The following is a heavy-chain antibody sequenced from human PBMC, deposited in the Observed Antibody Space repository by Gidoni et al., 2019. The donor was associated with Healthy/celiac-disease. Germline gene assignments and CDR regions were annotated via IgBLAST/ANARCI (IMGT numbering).Heavy chain of an antibody. D-gene: IGHD2-21*01. J-gene: IGHJ4*02. V-gene: IGHV1-46*01. CDR2: INPSGGST. Sequence: QVQLVQSGPEVQKPGASVQVSRKASGYTFTSYYMHSVRQAPGQGLEWMGIINPSGGSTSYAQKFQGRVTMTRDTSTSTVYMELSSLRSEDTAVYYCARAGPRDCGDYWGQGTLVTVSS. CDR1: GYTFTSYY. CDR3: ARAGPRDCGDY.